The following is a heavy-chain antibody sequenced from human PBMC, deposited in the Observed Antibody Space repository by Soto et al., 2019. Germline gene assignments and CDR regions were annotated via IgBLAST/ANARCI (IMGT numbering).Heavy chain of an antibody. D-gene: IGHD2-21*02. CDR1: GYTFTSYA. CDR2: INAGNGNT. CDR3: ARAWVVGTATDY. Sequence: QVQLVQSGAEEKKPGASVKVSCKASGYTFTSYAMHWVRQAPGQRLEWMGWINAGNGNTKYSQKFQGRVTITRDTSAGTSYMGLSSLRSEDTAVYYCARAWVVGTATDYWGQGTLVTVSS. J-gene: IGHJ4*02. V-gene: IGHV1-3*05.